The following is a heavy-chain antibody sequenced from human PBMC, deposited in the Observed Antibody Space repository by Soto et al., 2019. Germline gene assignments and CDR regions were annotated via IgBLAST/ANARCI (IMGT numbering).Heavy chain of an antibody. D-gene: IGHD1-26*01. V-gene: IGHV4-59*01. CDR1: GGSISSYY. J-gene: IGHJ4*02. CDR2: IYYSGST. CDR3: ARVFGGELLGALDY. Sequence: SETLSLTCTVSGGSISSYYWSWIRQPPGKGLEWIGYIYYSGSTNYNPSLKSRVTISVDTSKNQFSLKLSSVTAADTAVYYCARVFGGELLGALDYWGQGTLVTVSS.